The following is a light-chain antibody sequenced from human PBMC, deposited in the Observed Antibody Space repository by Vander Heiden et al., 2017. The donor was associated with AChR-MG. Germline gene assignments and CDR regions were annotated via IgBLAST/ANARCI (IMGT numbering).Light chain of an antibody. CDR1: QSLSGSY. CDR3: HQYETSPLT. Sequence: VLAQSPGTLFLSPGERATLSCRASQSLSGSYLAWFQQKPGQAPRLLIYGGTRRAPGIPDRFSGSGSGADFTLTISRLESEDSAVYYCHQYETSPLTFGGGTNVEI. V-gene: IGKV3-20*01. CDR2: GGT. J-gene: IGKJ4*01.